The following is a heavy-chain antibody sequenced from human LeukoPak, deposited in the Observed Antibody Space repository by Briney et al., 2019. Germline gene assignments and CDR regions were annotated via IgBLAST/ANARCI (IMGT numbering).Heavy chain of an antibody. CDR2: ISGSGGST. Sequence: PGGSLRLSCAASGFTVSSNYMSWVRQAPGKGLEWVSAISGSGGSTYYADSVKGRFTISRDNSKNTLYLQMNSLRAEDTAVYYCAKGSSGWTDTWDPMYWGQGTLVTVSS. V-gene: IGHV3-23*01. CDR1: GFTVSSNY. J-gene: IGHJ4*02. D-gene: IGHD6-19*01. CDR3: AKGSSGWTDTWDPMY.